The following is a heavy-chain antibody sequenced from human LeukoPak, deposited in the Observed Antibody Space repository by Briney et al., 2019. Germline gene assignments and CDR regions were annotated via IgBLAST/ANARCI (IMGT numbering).Heavy chain of an antibody. CDR1: GFTFDDFA. CDR3: ARDEARGYDFRPQDH. V-gene: IGHV3-9*01. CDR2: ISWNSGII. D-gene: IGHD3-3*01. J-gene: IGHJ4*02. Sequence: GRSLRLSCAASGFTFDDFALHWVRQAPGKGLEWVSGISWNSGIINYADSVKGRFTISRDNAKNSLYLQMNSLRVEDTAVYYCARDEARGYDFRPQDHWGQGTLVSVSS.